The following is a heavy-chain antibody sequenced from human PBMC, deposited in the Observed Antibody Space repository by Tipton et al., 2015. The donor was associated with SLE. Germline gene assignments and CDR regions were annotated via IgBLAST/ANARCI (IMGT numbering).Heavy chain of an antibody. D-gene: IGHD2-2*03. V-gene: IGHV4-34*01. J-gene: IGHJ6*03. CDR2: MNYLGAT. CDR1: GGSLSHYF. Sequence: TLSLTCEVYGGSLSHYFWSWIRQAPGKGLEWIGEMNYLGATNFNPSLKSRVTMSLDTSKNQQSLKLSSVTAADTGVYYCARGVAIYWITYYDYYMDVWGKGTTVTVSS. CDR3: ARGVAIYWITYYDYYMDV.